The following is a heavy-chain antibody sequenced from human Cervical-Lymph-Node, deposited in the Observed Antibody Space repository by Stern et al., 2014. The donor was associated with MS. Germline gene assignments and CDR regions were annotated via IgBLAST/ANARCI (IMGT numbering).Heavy chain of an antibody. Sequence: VQLQESGPGLVKPSETLSLTCSVSGGSLTGYYCSWIRQSPGKGLEWIGYIYHSGTTQSHPSLKRRLTMSVDTSNSQFSLKLNSVTTEDTAVYYCARNRYPTTWFDSWGQGTLVIVSS. V-gene: IGHV4-4*09. D-gene: IGHD1-1*01. CDR3: ARNRYPTTWFDS. CDR2: IYHSGTT. CDR1: GGSLTGYY. J-gene: IGHJ5*01.